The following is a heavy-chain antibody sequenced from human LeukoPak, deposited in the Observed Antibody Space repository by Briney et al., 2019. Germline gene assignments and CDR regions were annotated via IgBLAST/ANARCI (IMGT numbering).Heavy chain of an antibody. Sequence: ASVKVSCKASGYTFTSYGISWVRQAPGQGLEWMGWISAYNGNTNYAQKLQGRVTMTTDTSTGTAYMELRSLRPDDTAVYYCAGPTSSGWPSYYYYYGMDVWGQGTTVTVSS. CDR3: AGPTSSGWPSYYYYYGMDV. CDR2: ISAYNGNT. V-gene: IGHV1-18*01. D-gene: IGHD6-19*01. J-gene: IGHJ6*02. CDR1: GYTFTSYG.